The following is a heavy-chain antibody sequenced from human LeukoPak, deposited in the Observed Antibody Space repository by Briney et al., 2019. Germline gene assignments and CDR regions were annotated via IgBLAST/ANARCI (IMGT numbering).Heavy chain of an antibody. Sequence: PGGSLRLSCAASGFTASSYGMGWVRQAPGKGLEWVSAIGGGGTLYYAASVKGRFSISRDISKNTLLLQINSLRAEDTAVYYWARRRYDWGGDFANWGQGTLVTVSS. V-gene: IGHV3-23*01. CDR2: IGGGGTL. J-gene: IGHJ4*02. CDR3: ARRRYDWGGDFAN. D-gene: IGHD3-16*01. CDR1: GFTASSYG.